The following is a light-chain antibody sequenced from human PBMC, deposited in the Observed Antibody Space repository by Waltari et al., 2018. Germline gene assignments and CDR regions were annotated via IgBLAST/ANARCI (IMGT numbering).Light chain of an antibody. V-gene: IGKV3-15*01. CDR3: QQYDDWPAT. Sequence: ERVMTQSPDILSASPGETVTLSCRASQSSSTTVAWYQHKPGQAPRRLIYNGATRHTGIPATFSGSGSGTEFTLTISSLQPEDFAVYFCQQYDDWPATFGQGTKVDI. CDR1: QSSSTT. CDR2: NGA. J-gene: IGKJ1*01.